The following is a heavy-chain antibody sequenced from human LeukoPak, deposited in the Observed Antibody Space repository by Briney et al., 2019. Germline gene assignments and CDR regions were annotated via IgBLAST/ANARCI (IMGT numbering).Heavy chain of an antibody. J-gene: IGHJ4*02. V-gene: IGHV4-59*01. CDR2: IFSSGST. Sequence: PSETLSLTCTVSGGSISSYYWNRIRQPPGKGLEWIGYIFSSGSTNYNPSLRSRVTISVDTSKNQFSLKLSSVTAADTAVYYCARGPYYFDYWGQGTLVTVSS. CDR3: ARGPYYFDY. CDR1: GGSISSYY.